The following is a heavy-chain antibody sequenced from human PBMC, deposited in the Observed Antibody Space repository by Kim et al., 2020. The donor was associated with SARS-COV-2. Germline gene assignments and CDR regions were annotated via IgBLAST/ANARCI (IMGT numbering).Heavy chain of an antibody. J-gene: IGHJ5*02. D-gene: IGHD6-13*01. V-gene: IGHV3-7*01. CDR1: GFTFSSYW. CDR2: IKQDGSEK. Sequence: GGSLRLSCAASGFTFSSYWMSWVRQAPGKGLEWVANIKQDGSEKYYVDSVKGRFTISRDNAKNSLYLQMNSLRAEDTAVYYCARAGSSWPRRVYWFDPWGEGTLVTVSS. CDR3: ARAGSSWPRRVYWFDP.